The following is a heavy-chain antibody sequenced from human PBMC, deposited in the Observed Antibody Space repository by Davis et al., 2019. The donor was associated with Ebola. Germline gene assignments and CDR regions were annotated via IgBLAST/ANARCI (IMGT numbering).Heavy chain of an antibody. V-gene: IGHV3-21*01. CDR2: IETTESFI. CDR1: GFTFSNYE. D-gene: IGHD5/OR15-5a*01. CDR3: ARQHDPSTPAPGF. Sequence: GESLKISCAASGFTFSNYEFTWVRQAPGMGLEWLSKIETTESFIYYADSVKGRFTISRDNAKNLLHLQMNSLRAEDTAVYYCARQHDPSTPAPGFWGQGTLVTVSS. J-gene: IGHJ4*02.